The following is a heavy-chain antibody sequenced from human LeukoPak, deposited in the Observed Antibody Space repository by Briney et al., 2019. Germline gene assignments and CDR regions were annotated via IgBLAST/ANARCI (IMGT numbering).Heavy chain of an antibody. D-gene: IGHD3-22*01. CDR1: GFTFTAYY. CDR2: SFPKTGAT. CDR3: ALYDSSDVTWFDP. V-gene: IGHV1-2*02. J-gene: IGHJ5*02. Sequence: ASVKVSCKTSGFTFTAYYIHWARQAPGQGLEWMGWSFPKTGATNYVQKFQGRVRMTSGTSINTAYLEVTSLRSDDAAFYYCALYDSSDVTWFDPWGQGTLVSVSS.